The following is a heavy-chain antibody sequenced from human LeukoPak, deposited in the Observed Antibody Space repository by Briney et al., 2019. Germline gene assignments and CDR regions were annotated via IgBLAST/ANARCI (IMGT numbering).Heavy chain of an antibody. D-gene: IGHD7-27*01. J-gene: IGHJ4*02. Sequence: GGSLRLSCAASGFTFSSYWMSWVRQAPGKGLEWVANIKQDGSEKYYVDSVKGRFTISRDNAKNSLYLQMNSLRAEDTAVYYCARDITGDPEGYYFDYWGQGTLVTVSS. CDR3: ARDITGDPEGYYFDY. CDR2: IKQDGSEK. V-gene: IGHV3-7*01. CDR1: GFTFSSYW.